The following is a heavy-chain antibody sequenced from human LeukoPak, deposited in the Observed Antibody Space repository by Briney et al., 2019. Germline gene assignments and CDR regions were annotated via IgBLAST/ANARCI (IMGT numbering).Heavy chain of an antibody. V-gene: IGHV3-30*02. CDR2: IRSDGSIK. CDR1: GFTFDNYG. J-gene: IGHJ4*02. CDR3: AKDLRGRRDSSGYYRAYYFDY. Sequence: GGSLRLSCAASGFTFDNYGMHWVRQAPGKGLEWVAFIRSDGSIKYYADSVKGRFTISRDNSKNTLYLQMNSLRAEDTAVYYYAKDLRGRRDSSGYYRAYYFDYWGQGTLVTVSS. D-gene: IGHD3-22*01.